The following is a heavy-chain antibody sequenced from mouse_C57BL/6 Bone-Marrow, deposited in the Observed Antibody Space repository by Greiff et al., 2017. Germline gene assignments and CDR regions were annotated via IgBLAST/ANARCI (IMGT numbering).Heavy chain of an antibody. V-gene: IGHV1-50*01. D-gene: IGHD1-1*01. CDR2: IDPSDSYT. Sequence: VQLQQPGAELVKPGASVKLSCKASGYTFTSYWMQWVKQRPGQGLEWIGEIDPSDSYTNYNPKFKGKATLTVDTSSSTAYMQLSSLTSEDSAVYYWAIYGSSRFYWYFDVWGTGTTVTVSS. J-gene: IGHJ1*03. CDR1: GYTFTSYW. CDR3: AIYGSSRFYWYFDV.